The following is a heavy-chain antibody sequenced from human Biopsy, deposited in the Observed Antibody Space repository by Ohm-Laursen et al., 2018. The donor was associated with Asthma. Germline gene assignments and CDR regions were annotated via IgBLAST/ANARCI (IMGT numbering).Heavy chain of an antibody. CDR1: GVSIRSYY. Sequence: TLSLTCTVSGVSIRSYYWTWIRQPPGKGLEWIGNIHYSGSTYSNSSLKRRVTISVDTSKKQISLRLSSVIAADTAVYYCAGFCSGGNCPDHWGQGTLVTVSS. CDR2: IHYSGST. J-gene: IGHJ4*02. CDR3: AGFCSGGNCPDH. V-gene: IGHV4-59*01. D-gene: IGHD2-15*01.